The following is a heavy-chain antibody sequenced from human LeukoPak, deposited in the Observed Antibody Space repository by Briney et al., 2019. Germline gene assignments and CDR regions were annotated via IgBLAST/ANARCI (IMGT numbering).Heavy chain of an antibody. Sequence: SVKVSYKPSGGTFSSSAISWVRQGPEQGLEWMGRIIPIFGTANYAQKFQGRVTITADESTSTPSMELSSLRSEDTAVYYCARAGSPNYYYYYYMDVWGKGTTVTVSS. V-gene: IGHV1-69*13. D-gene: IGHD1-14*01. CDR3: ARAGSPNYYYYYYMDV. CDR2: IIPIFGTA. CDR1: GGTFSSSA. J-gene: IGHJ6*03.